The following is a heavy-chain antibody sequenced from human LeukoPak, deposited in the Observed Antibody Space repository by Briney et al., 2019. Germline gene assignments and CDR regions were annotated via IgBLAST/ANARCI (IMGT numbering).Heavy chain of an antibody. D-gene: IGHD1-26*01. J-gene: IGHJ5*02. V-gene: IGHV1-18*01. CDR3: ARGGNYFRFDP. CDR1: GYTFTNYI. CDR2: ISAYNGNT. Sequence: ASVKVSCKASGYTFTNYIISWVRRAPGQGLEWMGWISAYNGNTNYAQKLQGRVTMTTDTSTATAYMELRSLRSDDTAVYYCARGGNYFRFDPWGQGTLVTVSS.